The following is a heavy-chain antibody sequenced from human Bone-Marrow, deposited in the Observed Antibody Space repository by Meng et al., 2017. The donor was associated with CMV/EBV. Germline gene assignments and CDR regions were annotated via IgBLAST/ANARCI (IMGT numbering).Heavy chain of an antibody. CDR1: GFTFSSYS. CDR2: ISSSSSYI. D-gene: IGHD2-2*01. CDR3: WRDIVVVPAATQQLVGGDYYYYGMDV. V-gene: IGHV3-21*01. Sequence: GESLKISCAASGFTFSSYSMNWVRQAPGKGLEWVSSISSSSSYIYYADSVKGRFTISRDNAKNTLYLQMNSLRAEDTAVYYCWRDIVVVPAATQQLVGGDYYYYGMDVWGQGTTVTVSS. J-gene: IGHJ6*02.